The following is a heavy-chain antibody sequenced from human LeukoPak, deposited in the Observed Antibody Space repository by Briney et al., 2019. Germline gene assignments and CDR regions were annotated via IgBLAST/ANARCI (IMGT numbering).Heavy chain of an antibody. CDR2: IRLDGSNK. V-gene: IGHV3-30*02. D-gene: IGHD3-10*01. Sequence: GGSLRLSCAASGFTFSSYGMHWVRQAPGKGLEWVAFIRLDGSNKYYADSVKGRFTISRDNSKNTLYLQMNSLRAEDTAVYYCAKDSIDYYGSGSYYRGYYYMDVWGKGTTVTISS. CDR3: AKDSIDYYGSGSYYRGYYYMDV. CDR1: GFTFSSYG. J-gene: IGHJ6*03.